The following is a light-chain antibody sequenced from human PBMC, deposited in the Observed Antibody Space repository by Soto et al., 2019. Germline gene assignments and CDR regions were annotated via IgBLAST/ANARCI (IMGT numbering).Light chain of an antibody. CDR1: SGHSRNA. V-gene: IGLV4-69*01. J-gene: IGLJ2*01. Sequence: QPVLTQSPSASASLGASVKLTCTLSSGHSRNAIAWHQQQPETGPRYLMKINSDGSHIKGDEIPDRFSGSSSGAERYLTISSLQSEDEADYYCQAWVSGIGVFGGGTKLTVL. CDR3: QAWVSGIGV. CDR2: INSDGSH.